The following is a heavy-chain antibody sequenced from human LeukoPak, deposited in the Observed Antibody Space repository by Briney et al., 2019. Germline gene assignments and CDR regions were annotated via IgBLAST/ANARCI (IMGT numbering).Heavy chain of an antibody. CDR3: ARRYSRGWVFDS. Sequence: SETLSLTCKVSGASISSYFWSWIRQPPGKGLEWIGYFSPGGSIKYNPSLRSRVTILEDTAKNQLSLKLTSVTPADTAVYFCARRYSRGWVFDSWGRGTLVTVSS. V-gene: IGHV4-59*03. CDR2: FSPGGSI. D-gene: IGHD6-19*01. J-gene: IGHJ4*02. CDR1: GASISSYF.